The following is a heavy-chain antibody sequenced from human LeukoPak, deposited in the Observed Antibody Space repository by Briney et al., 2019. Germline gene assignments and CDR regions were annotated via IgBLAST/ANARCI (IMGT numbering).Heavy chain of an antibody. CDR1: GFTFSNAW. CDR2: IKSKTDGGTT. Sequence: GGSLRLSCAASGFTFSNAWMNWVRQAPGKGLEWVGRIKSKTDGGTTDYAAPVKGRFTISREDSKNTMYLQMHSLKPEDTAMYYCTTHSVTVTGTHFWGQGALVTVSS. D-gene: IGHD6-19*01. V-gene: IGHV3-15*07. CDR3: TTHSVTVTGTHF. J-gene: IGHJ4*01.